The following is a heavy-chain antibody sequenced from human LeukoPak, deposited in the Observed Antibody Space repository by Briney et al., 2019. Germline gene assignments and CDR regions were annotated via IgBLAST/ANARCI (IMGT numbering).Heavy chain of an antibody. Sequence: SETLSLTCTVSGYSISSGYYWGWIRQPPGKGLEWIGSIYHSGSTYYNPSLKSRVTILVDTSKNQFSLKLSSVTAADTAVYYCARAAAGGYSYGYLNYYYYYMDVWGKGTTVTVSS. D-gene: IGHD5-18*01. CDR3: ARAAAGGYSYGYLNYYYYYMDV. CDR2: IYHSGST. CDR1: GYSISSGYY. J-gene: IGHJ6*03. V-gene: IGHV4-38-2*02.